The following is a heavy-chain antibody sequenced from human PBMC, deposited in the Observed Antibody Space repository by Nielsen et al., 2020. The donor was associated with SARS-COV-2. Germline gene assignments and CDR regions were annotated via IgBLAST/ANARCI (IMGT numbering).Heavy chain of an antibody. CDR1: GDSVSSSSVA. CDR3: TREPGYYHGMDV. Sequence: SETLSLTCVISGDSVSSSSVAWNWIRQSPSRGLEWLGRIYYRSKWFYEYATFVRSRITIDPDTSKNHFSLHLNSVTSEDTAMYYCTREPGYYHGMDVWGQGTTVIVSS. V-gene: IGHV6-1*01. J-gene: IGHJ6*02. CDR2: IYYRSKWFY.